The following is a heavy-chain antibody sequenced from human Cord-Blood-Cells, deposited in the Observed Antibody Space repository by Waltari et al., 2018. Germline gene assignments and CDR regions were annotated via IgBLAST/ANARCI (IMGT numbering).Heavy chain of an antibody. CDR1: GFTFSSYG. V-gene: IGHV3-33*01. CDR3: ARGSDRWEGDFDY. J-gene: IGHJ4*02. Sequence: QVQLVESGGGVVQPGRSLRLSCAASGFTFSSYGMHWVRQAPGKGLEWVAVIWYDGSNKYYADSVKGRFTISRDNSKNTLYLQMNSRRAEDTAVYYCARGSDRWEGDFDYWGQGTLVTVSS. CDR2: IWYDGSNK. D-gene: IGHD1-26*01.